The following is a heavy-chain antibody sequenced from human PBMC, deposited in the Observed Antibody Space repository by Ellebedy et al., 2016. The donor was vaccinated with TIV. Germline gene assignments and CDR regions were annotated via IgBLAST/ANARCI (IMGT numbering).Heavy chain of an antibody. J-gene: IGHJ4*02. CDR3: ASHLSSGYYVY. D-gene: IGHD3-22*01. Sequence: PWGSLRLSCVASGLTFSTYAMSWVRQAPGKGLEWVSAIGGAGGGTSHADFVKGRFTISRDNSKTTLYLEMNSLKAEDTAVYYCASHLSSGYYVYWGQGTLVTVSS. CDR1: GLTFSTYA. CDR2: IGGAGGGT. V-gene: IGHV3-23*01.